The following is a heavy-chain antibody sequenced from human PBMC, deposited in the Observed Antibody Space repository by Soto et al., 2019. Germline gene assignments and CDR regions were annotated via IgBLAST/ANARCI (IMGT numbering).Heavy chain of an antibody. CDR2: IYYIGIT. J-gene: IGHJ4*02. CDR1: GGSVRSEAYY. CDR3: ARARSNSPHYFDY. D-gene: IGHD6-6*01. V-gene: IGHV4-30-4*01. Sequence: KPSETLSVTGTVSGGSVRSEAYYWSWILQAPGKGLEWIGHIYYIGITDYNPSLKSRLTISIDTSKNQFSLELTSVSAADTAVYYCARARSNSPHYFDYWGQGTVVTV.